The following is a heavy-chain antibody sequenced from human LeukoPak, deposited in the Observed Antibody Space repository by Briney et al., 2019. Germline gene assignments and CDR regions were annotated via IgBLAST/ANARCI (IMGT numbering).Heavy chain of an antibody. CDR2: ISYDGNNK. CDR1: GFTFSSYG. V-gene: IGHV3-30*18. Sequence: GGSLRLSCAASGFTFSSYGMHWVRQAPGKGLEWVAAISYDGNNKYYADSVKGRLTISRDNSRNTLYVQMNSLRAEDTAVYYCAKDGVEQWLAYYFDYWGQGTLVTVSS. J-gene: IGHJ4*02. CDR3: AKDGVEQWLAYYFDY. D-gene: IGHD6-19*01.